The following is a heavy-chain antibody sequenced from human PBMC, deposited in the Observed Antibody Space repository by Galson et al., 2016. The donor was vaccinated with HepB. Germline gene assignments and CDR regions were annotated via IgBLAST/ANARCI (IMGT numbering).Heavy chain of an antibody. CDR2: IKQDGNEK. CDR1: GFTFSNYW. CDR3: ARKGGIYSPGGY. Sequence: SLRLSCAASGFTFSNYWMSWVRQAPGKGLEWVANIKQDGNEKYYVDSVKGRFTISRDNAKNSMYLQMNSLRAEDTAVYYCARKGGIYSPGGYWGKGTLVTVAA. V-gene: IGHV3-7*03. D-gene: IGHD3-10*01. J-gene: IGHJ4*02.